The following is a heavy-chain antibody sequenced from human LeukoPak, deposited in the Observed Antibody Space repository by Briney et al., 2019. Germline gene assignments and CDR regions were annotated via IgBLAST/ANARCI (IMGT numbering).Heavy chain of an antibody. D-gene: IGHD3-10*01. CDR3: AIWPATDDAFDI. CDR1: GYTFTGYY. CDR2: INPNSGGT. Sequence: ASVKVSCKASGYTFTGYYMHWVRQAPGQGLEWMGWINPNSGGTNYAQKFQGRVTMTRDTSISTAYMELSRLRSDDTAVYYCAIWPATDDAFDIWGQGTMVTVSS. V-gene: IGHV1-2*02. J-gene: IGHJ3*02.